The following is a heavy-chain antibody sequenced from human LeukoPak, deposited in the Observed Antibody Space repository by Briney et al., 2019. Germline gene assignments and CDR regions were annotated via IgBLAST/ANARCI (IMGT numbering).Heavy chain of an antibody. CDR1: GFTFSSFW. D-gene: IGHD2-21*02. Sequence: GGSLRLSCAASGFTFSSFWMSWVRQAAGNGLEWVANIKQDGSEKYYVDSVKGRFTISRDNAKTSLYLQMNSLRAEDTAVYYCARGDLVVTLEGPIDYWGQGTLVTVSS. J-gene: IGHJ4*02. CDR2: IKQDGSEK. CDR3: ARGDLVVTLEGPIDY. V-gene: IGHV3-7*01.